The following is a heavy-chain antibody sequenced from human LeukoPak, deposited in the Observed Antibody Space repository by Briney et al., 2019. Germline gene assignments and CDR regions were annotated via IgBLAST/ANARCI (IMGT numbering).Heavy chain of an antibody. CDR1: GFTFIRYR. J-gene: IGHJ5*01. Sequence: GVSLRLSCAPSGFTFIRYRINVVHQAPPKAREGLSSISSSTTYIYYADSVKRRFTISRDNANNSLYLQINSVIGDDTGIYFCSSCNSFETRWCDWFDCWGQGTMVIVSS. D-gene: IGHD2/OR15-2a*01. CDR3: SSCNSFETRWCDWFDC. CDR2: ISSSTTYI. V-gene: IGHV3-21*01.